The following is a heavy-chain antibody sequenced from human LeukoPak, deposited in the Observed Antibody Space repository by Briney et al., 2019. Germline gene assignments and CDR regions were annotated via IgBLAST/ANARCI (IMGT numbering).Heavy chain of an antibody. Sequence: PSETLSLTCTVSGGSISSSSEYWGWIRQPPGKGLEWIGNIFYSGTTYYNPSLMSRVTISVDTSKNQFSLKMRSVTAADTAVYYCARVLRGGFYYFDYSGQGSLVTVSS. V-gene: IGHV4-39*01. CDR2: IFYSGTT. CDR1: GGSISSSSEY. CDR3: ARVLRGGFYYFDY. D-gene: IGHD2-15*01. J-gene: IGHJ4*02.